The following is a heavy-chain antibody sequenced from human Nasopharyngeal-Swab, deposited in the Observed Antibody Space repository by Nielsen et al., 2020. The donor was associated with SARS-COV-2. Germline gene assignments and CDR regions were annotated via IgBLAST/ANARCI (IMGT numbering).Heavy chain of an antibody. D-gene: IGHD3-16*01. J-gene: IGHJ6*03. CDR2: INPGNGNT. CDR3: ARDLGGYYYYMDV. Sequence: WVRQAPGQRLEWMGWINPGNGNTKCSQEFQGRVTITRDTPASTAYMELSSLRSEDTAIYYCARDLGGYYYYMDVWGKGTTVTVSS. V-gene: IGHV1-3*01.